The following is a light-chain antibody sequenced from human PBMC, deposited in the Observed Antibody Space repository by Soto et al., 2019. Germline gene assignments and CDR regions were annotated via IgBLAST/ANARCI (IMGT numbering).Light chain of an antibody. Sequence: QSVLTQPASVSGSPGQSITISCTGTSSDVGSYNLVSWYQQHAGTAPKLMIYEGSKRPSGVSNRFSGSKSGNTASLTISGPQDEDEDDYACCAYARSSTLVFGGGTKLTVL. CDR3: CAYARSSTLV. V-gene: IGLV2-23*01. CDR1: SSDVGSYNL. CDR2: EGS. J-gene: IGLJ3*02.